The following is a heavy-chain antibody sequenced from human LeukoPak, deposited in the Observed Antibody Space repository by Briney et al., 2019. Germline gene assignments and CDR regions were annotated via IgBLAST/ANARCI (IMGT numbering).Heavy chain of an antibody. V-gene: IGHV3-23*01. CDR2: ITGSGGIT. CDR1: GFTFSSYA. Sequence: PGGSVRLSCAASGFTFSSYAMSWVRQAPGKGLEWVSVITGSGGITYYADSVKGRFTISRDNSKNTVHLQMNSLRAEDTAVYYCAKDFLSTCGSTNWGRGTLVTVSS. CDR3: AKDFLSTCGSTN. D-gene: IGHD5/OR15-5a*01. J-gene: IGHJ1*01.